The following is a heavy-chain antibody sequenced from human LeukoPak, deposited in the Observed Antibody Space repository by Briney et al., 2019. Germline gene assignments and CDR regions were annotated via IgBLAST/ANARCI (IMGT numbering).Heavy chain of an antibody. D-gene: IGHD4-17*01. V-gene: IGHV4-39*07. J-gene: IGHJ5*02. CDR2: IYYSGST. CDR3: ARGYGDP. Sequence: SETLSLTCTVSGGSISSSSYYWGWIRRPPGKGLEWIGSIYYSGSTYYNPSLKSRVTISVDTSKNQFSLKLSSVTAADTAVYYCARGYGDPWGQGTLVTVSS. CDR1: GGSISSSSYY.